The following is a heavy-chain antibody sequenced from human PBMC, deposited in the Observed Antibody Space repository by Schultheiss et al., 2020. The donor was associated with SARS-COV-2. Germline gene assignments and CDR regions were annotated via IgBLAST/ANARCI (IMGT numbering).Heavy chain of an antibody. CDR2: INHSGST. V-gene: IGHV4-34*01. CDR3: ARGGWGGVVIIPDRRGVKFDP. D-gene: IGHD3-3*01. Sequence: SETLSLTCAVYGGSFSGYYWSWIRQPPGKGLEWIGEINHSGSTNYNPSLKSRVTISVDTSKNQFSLKLSSVTAADTAVYYCARGGWGGVVIIPDRRGVKFDPWGQGTLVTVSS. CDR1: GGSFSGYY. J-gene: IGHJ5*02.